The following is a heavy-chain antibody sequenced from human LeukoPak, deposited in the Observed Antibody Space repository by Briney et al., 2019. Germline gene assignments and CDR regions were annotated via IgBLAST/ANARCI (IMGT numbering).Heavy chain of an antibody. CDR1: GYTFTSYG. D-gene: IGHD3-10*01. Sequence: GASVKVSCKASGYTFTSYGTSWVRQAPGQGLEWMGWISAYNGNTNYAQKLQGRVTMTTDTSTSTAYMELRSLRSDDTAVYYCARARDVLLWFGATPGWFDPWGQGTLVTVSS. J-gene: IGHJ5*02. CDR2: ISAYNGNT. CDR3: ARARDVLLWFGATPGWFDP. V-gene: IGHV1-18*01.